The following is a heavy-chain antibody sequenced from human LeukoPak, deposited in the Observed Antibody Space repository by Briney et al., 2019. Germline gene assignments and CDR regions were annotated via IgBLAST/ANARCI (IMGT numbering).Heavy chain of an antibody. CDR1: GFTFSSYG. CDR3: AKGPELSY. Sequence: GGSLRLSCAASGFTFSSYGMHWVRQAPGKGLEWVAVISYDGSNKYYADSVKGRFTISRDNSKNTLYLQMNSLRAEDTAVYYCAKGPELSYRGQGTLVTVSS. V-gene: IGHV3-30*18. D-gene: IGHD1-14*01. CDR2: ISYDGSNK. J-gene: IGHJ4*02.